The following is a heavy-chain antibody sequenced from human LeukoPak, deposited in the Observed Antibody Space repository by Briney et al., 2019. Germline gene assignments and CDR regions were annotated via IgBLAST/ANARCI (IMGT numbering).Heavy chain of an antibody. CDR2: INQHGSET. J-gene: IGHJ4*02. CDR1: GFNLNTKW. V-gene: IGHV3-7*01. CDR3: ADPPSDY. Sequence: GGSLRLSCAASGFNLNTKWMTWVRQAPGKGLEWVANINQHGSETYYEDSVRGRSTISRDNAKNSLYLEMSGLRAEDTAVYYCADPPSDYWGQGTLVAVSS.